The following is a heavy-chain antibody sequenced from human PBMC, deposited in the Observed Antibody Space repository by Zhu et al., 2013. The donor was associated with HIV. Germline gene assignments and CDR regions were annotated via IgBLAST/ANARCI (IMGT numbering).Heavy chain of an antibody. CDR3: ARDSILRLTGTTSAFDI. CDR2: IIPIFGTA. CDR1: GGTFSSYA. J-gene: IGHJ3*02. D-gene: IGHD1-20*01. V-gene: IGHV1-69*01. Sequence: QVQLVQSGAEVKKPGSSAKVSCKASGGTFSSYAISWVRQAPGQGLEWMGGIIPIFGTANYAQKFQGRVTITADESTSTAYMELSSLRSEDTAVYYCARDSILRLTGTTSAFDIWGQGTMVTVSS.